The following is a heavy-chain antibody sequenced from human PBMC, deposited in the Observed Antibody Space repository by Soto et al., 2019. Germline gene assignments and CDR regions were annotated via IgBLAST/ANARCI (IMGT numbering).Heavy chain of an antibody. Sequence: QVQLVESGGGVVQPGRSLRLSCVASGFTFSSYAMHWVRQAPGKGLEWVTVISYDGSNKYYADSVKGRFTISRDNSKNSLYLQMTSLRADDTAVFDCASRTGGAAFDLWGQGTMVTVSS. CDR3: ASRTGGAAFDL. D-gene: IGHD3-10*01. V-gene: IGHV3-30-3*01. CDR1: GFTFSSYA. CDR2: ISYDGSNK. J-gene: IGHJ3*01.